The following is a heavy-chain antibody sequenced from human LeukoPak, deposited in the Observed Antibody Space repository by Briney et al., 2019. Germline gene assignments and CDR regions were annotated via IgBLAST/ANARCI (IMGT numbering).Heavy chain of an antibody. CDR3: ALGGGILTGAGNFDY. D-gene: IGHD3-9*01. CDR2: IYPGDSDT. CDR1: GYSFTSYW. Sequence: GESLKISCQGSGYSFTSYWIGWVRPLPGKGLGWMGIIYPGDSDTRYSPSFQGQVTISADKSISTAYLQWSSLKASDTAMYYCALGGGILTGAGNFDYWGQGTLVTVSS. J-gene: IGHJ4*02. V-gene: IGHV5-51*01.